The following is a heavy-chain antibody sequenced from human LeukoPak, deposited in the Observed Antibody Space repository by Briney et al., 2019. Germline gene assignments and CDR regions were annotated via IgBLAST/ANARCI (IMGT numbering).Heavy chain of an antibody. CDR1: GFTFRSYS. V-gene: IGHV3-30*04. Sequence: GGSLRLSCAPSGFTFRSYSLHWVRQAPGKGLEWVTFISYDGSDKYYADSVKGRFTVSRDNSKNTLYLQMDSLSSEDTAVYYCARDWVTGPTPFYFHYWGQGTLVTVSS. D-gene: IGHD2-21*02. CDR2: ISYDGSDK. CDR3: ARDWVTGPTPFYFHY. J-gene: IGHJ4*02.